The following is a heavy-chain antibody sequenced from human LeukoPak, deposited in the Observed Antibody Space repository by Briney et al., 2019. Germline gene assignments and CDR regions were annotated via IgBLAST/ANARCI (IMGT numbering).Heavy chain of an antibody. CDR1: GGSISSYY. Sequence: PSETLSLTCTVSGGSISSYYWSWIRQPPGKGVEWIGYIYYSGSTNYNPSLKSRVTISVDTSKNQFSLKLSSVTAADTAVYYCARVPTEYWFDPWGQGTLVTVSS. D-gene: IGHD4-11*01. CDR2: IYYSGST. J-gene: IGHJ5*02. V-gene: IGHV4-59*01. CDR3: ARVPTEYWFDP.